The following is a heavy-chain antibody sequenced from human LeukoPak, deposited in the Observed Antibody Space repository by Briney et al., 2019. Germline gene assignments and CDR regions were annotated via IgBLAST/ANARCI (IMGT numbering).Heavy chain of an antibody. CDR3: ARCTSGRNYYYYMDV. CDR1: GGSISRGGYC. CDR2: IDYSGST. J-gene: IGHJ6*03. V-gene: IGHV4-31*03. D-gene: IGHD1-26*01. Sequence: SETLSLTCTVSGGSISRGGYCWSWIRQHPGKGLEWIGYIDYSGSTFYNPSLKSRLTMSIDTSKNQFSLKLSSVTAADTAVYYCARCTSGRNYYYYMDVWGKGTTVTVSS.